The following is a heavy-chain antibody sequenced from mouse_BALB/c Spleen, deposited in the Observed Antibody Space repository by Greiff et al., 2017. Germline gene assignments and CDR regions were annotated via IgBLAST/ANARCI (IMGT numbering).Heavy chain of an antibody. CDR1: GYTFTSYW. J-gene: IGHJ3*01. Sequence: VQLQQPGAELVKPGASVKLSCKASGYTFTSYWMHWVKQRPGQGLEWIGEIDPSDSYTNYNQKFKGKATLTVDKSSSTAYMQLSSLTSEDSAVYYCARTLAYWGQGTLVTVSA. V-gene: IGHV1-69*02. CDR3: ARTLAY. CDR2: IDPSDSYT.